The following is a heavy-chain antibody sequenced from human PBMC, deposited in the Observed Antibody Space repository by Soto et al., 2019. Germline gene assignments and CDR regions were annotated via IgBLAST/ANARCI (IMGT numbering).Heavy chain of an antibody. J-gene: IGHJ4*02. CDR1: GYTFTDYT. CDR2: INTGNDNT. V-gene: IGHV1-3*04. CDR3: ARQAAAGNPGDY. D-gene: IGHD6-13*01. Sequence: QVQLLQSGAEVKQPGASVQVSCKASGYTFTDYTIHWARQAPGQRLEWMGWINTGNDNTKYSQEFQGRVTIARDTSATTAYMELSGLRSEDTAVYYCARQAAAGNPGDYWGQGTLVTVSS.